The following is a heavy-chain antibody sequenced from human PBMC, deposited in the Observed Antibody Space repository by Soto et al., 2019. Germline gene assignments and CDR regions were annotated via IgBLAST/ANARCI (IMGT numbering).Heavy chain of an antibody. Sequence: EVQLVESGGGLVQPGGSLRLSCAASGFNFGGSWMTWVRQALGKGLEWLAKINPDGSGEYYVDSVKGRFTTSRDNAESSLFFQMDSLRDEDTAVYFCAREHYFGLDYWGQGTLVTVSS. V-gene: IGHV3-7*04. J-gene: IGHJ4*02. D-gene: IGHD1-26*01. CDR1: GFNFGGSW. CDR2: INPDGSGE. CDR3: AREHYFGLDY.